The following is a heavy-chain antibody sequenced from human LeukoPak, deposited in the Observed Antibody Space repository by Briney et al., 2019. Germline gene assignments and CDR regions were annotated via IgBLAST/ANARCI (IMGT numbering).Heavy chain of an antibody. D-gene: IGHD2-2*01. Sequence: SETLSLTCTVSGGSIISSSYYWGWIRQPPGKGLEWIGSIYYSGSTYYNPSLKSRVTISVDTSKNQFSLKLSSVTAADTAVYYCARIYCSSTSCNGEGFDPWGQGTLVTVSS. V-gene: IGHV4-39*01. CDR2: IYYSGST. J-gene: IGHJ5*02. CDR3: ARIYCSSTSCNGEGFDP. CDR1: GGSIISSSYY.